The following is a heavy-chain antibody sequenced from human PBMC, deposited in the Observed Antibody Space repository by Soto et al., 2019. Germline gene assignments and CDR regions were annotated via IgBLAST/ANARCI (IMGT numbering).Heavy chain of an antibody. D-gene: IGHD2-15*01. V-gene: IGHV3-11*01. CDR1: GFTFSDYY. CDR3: ARAYSDAFDI. CDR2: ISSSGTGI. J-gene: IGHJ3*02. Sequence: AESLRLSCAASGFTFSDYYMTWIRQAPGKGLEWVSYISSSGTGIYYADSMKGRFTISRDNAKKSLYLQMSSLRAEDTAVYYCARAYSDAFDIWGQGTMVTVSS.